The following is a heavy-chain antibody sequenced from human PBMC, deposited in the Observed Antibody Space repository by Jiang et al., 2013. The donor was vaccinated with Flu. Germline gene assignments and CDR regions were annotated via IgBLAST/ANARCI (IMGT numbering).Heavy chain of an antibody. CDR2: ISGSGGST. V-gene: IGHV3-23*01. Sequence: SAISGSGGSTYYADSVKGRFTISRDNSKNTLYLQMNSLRAEDTAVYYCARYSSGSAFDIWGQGTMVTVSS. CDR3: ARYSSGSAFDI. D-gene: IGHD6-19*01. J-gene: IGHJ3*02.